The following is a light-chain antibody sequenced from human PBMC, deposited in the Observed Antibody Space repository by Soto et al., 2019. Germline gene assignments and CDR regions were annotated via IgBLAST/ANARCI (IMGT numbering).Light chain of an antibody. J-gene: IGKJ2*01. CDR3: QQYGSSPPYT. Sequence: EIVLTQSPGTLSLSPGESATLSCRASRSVSSRYLAWYQQKPGQAPRLLIYGASSRATGIPDRFSGSGSGTDFSLTISRLEPEDFAVYYCQQYGSSPPYTFGQGTKLEIK. CDR1: RSVSSRY. CDR2: GAS. V-gene: IGKV3-20*01.